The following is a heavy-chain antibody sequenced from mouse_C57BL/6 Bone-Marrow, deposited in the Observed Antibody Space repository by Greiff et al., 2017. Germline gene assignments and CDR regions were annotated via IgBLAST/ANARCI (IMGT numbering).Heavy chain of an antibody. Sequence: QVQLQQPGAELVKPGASVKMSCKASGYTFPSYWITWVKQRPGQGLEWIGDIYPGSGSTNYNEKFKSNATLTVDTSSSTAYMQLSSLTSEDSAVYYCARPYYSNYWYFDVWGTGTTVTVSS. CDR1: GYTFPSYW. V-gene: IGHV1-55*01. CDR3: ARPYYSNYWYFDV. CDR2: IYPGSGST. D-gene: IGHD2-5*01. J-gene: IGHJ1*03.